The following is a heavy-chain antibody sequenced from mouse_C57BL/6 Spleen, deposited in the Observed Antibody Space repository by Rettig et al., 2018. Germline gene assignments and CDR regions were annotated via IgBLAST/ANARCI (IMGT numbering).Heavy chain of an antibody. Sequence: FSDHGMHWVRQAPEKGLEWVVYISSGSSTIYYADTVKGRFTISRDNAKNTLFLQMTSLRSEDTAMYYCAREGGKQLRPRGYFDYWGQGTTLTVSS. D-gene: IGHD3-2*02. CDR3: AREGGKQLRPRGYFDY. V-gene: IGHV5-17*01. CDR1: FSDHG. CDR2: ISSGSSTI. J-gene: IGHJ2*01.